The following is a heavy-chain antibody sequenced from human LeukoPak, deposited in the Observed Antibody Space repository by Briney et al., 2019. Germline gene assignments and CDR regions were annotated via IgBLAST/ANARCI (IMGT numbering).Heavy chain of an antibody. CDR1: GYTFTSYG. D-gene: IGHD2-21*02. CDR3: ARGRAYCGGDCYWKYYFDY. V-gene: IGHV1-18*01. Sequence: GASVKVSCKASGYTFTSYGISWVRQAPGQGLEWMGWISAYNGNTNYAQKTQGRVTMTTDTSTSTAHMELRSLRSDDTAVYYCARGRAYCGGDCYWKYYFDYWGQGTLVTVSS. CDR2: ISAYNGNT. J-gene: IGHJ4*02.